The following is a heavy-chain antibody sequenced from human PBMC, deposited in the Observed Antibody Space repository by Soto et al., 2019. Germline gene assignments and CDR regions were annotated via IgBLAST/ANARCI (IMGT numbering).Heavy chain of an antibody. V-gene: IGHV4-59*08. CDR3: ARLVLGYCSSTSCYLNWFDP. D-gene: IGHD2-2*01. J-gene: IGHJ5*02. Sequence: PSETLSLTCTVSGGSISSYYWSWIRQPPGKGLEWIGYIYYSGSTNYNPSLKSRVTISVDTSKNQFSLKLSSVTAADTAVYYCARLVLGYCSSTSCYLNWFDPWGQGTLVTVSS. CDR2: IYYSGST. CDR1: GGSISSYY.